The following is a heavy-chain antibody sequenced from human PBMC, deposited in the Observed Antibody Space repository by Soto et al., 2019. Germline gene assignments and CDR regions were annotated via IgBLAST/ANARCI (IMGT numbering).Heavy chain of an antibody. CDR1: GFTFSSYA. V-gene: IGHV3-30-3*01. D-gene: IGHD6-13*01. J-gene: IGHJ4*02. CDR3: ARDMWPHIAAVPTPFDY. Sequence: QVQLVESGGGVVQPGRSLRLSCAASGFTFSSYAMHWVRQAPGKGLEWVAVISYDGSNKYYADSVKGRFTISRDNSKNTLYRQMNSLRAEDTAVYYCARDMWPHIAAVPTPFDYWGQGTLVTVSS. CDR2: ISYDGSNK.